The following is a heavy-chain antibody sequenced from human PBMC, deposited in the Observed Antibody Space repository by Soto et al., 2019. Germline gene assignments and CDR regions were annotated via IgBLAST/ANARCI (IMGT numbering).Heavy chain of an antibody. CDR1: GFTFSSYA. Sequence: EVQLLESGGGLVQPGGSLRLSCAASGFTFSSYAMSWVRQAPGKGLEWVSAISGSGGSTYYADSVKGRFTISRDNSKNTLYLQMNSLRAEDTAVYYCAKAPDFYYDSSGYYTGPFDYWGQGTLVTVSS. J-gene: IGHJ4*02. V-gene: IGHV3-23*01. D-gene: IGHD3-22*01. CDR3: AKAPDFYYDSSGYYTGPFDY. CDR2: ISGSGGST.